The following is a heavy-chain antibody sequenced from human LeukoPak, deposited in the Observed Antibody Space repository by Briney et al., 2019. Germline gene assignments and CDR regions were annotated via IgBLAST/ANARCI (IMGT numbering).Heavy chain of an antibody. CDR3: AKDAGRSDVDYFDY. V-gene: IGHV3-23*01. Sequence: GGSLRLSCAASGLTFNSYAMSWVRQAPGKGLEWVSAISDSGANTYYAVSVRGRFTISRDNLNSLRAEDTAIYYCAKDAGRSDVDYFDYWGQGTLVTVSS. D-gene: IGHD1-26*01. J-gene: IGHJ4*02. CDR2: ISDSGANT. CDR1: GLTFNSYA.